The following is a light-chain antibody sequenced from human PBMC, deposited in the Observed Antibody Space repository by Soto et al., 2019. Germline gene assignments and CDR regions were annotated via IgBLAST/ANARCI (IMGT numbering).Light chain of an antibody. J-gene: IGLJ3*02. CDR3: SAYVGRTLV. V-gene: IGLV2-23*01. Sequence: QSVLTQPASVSGSPGQSITISCTGTSSDVGSNSLVSWYQQHPGKAPKLMIYEGSKRPSGVSNRFSGSKSGNTASLTISGLQADDEAEFYCSAYVGRTLVFGGGTKVTVL. CDR1: SSDVGSNSL. CDR2: EGS.